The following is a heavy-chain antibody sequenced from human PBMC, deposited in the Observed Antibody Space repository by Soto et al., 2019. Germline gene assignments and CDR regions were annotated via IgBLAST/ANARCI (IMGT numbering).Heavy chain of an antibody. J-gene: IGHJ6*03. CDR1: GYSFTSYW. CDR3: ARDKAPNSTARNSYYYYMDV. CDR2: IYPGDSDT. D-gene: IGHD4-4*01. V-gene: IGHV5-51*01. Sequence: GESLKISCKGSGYSFTSYWIGWVRQMPGKGLEWMGIIYPGDSDTRYSPSFQGQVTISADKSISTAYLQWSSLKASDTAMYYCARDKAPNSTARNSYYYYMDVWGKGTTVTVSS.